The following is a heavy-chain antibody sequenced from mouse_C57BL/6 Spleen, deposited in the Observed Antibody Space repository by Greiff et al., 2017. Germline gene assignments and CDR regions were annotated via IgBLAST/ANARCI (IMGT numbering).Heavy chain of an antibody. V-gene: IGHV1-15*01. J-gene: IGHJ3*01. CDR2: IDPETGGT. CDR3: TRRDGGSWFAY. Sequence: QVQLQQSGAELVRPGASVTLSCKASGYTFTDYEMHWVKQTPVKGLEWIGAIDPETGGTAYNQKFKGKAILTADKSSSTAYMELRSLTSEDSAVYYCTRRDGGSWFAYWGQGTLLTVSA. D-gene: IGHD1-1*02. CDR1: GYTFTDYE.